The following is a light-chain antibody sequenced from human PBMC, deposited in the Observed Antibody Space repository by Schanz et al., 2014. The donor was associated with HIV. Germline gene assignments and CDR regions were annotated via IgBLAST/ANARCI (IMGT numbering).Light chain of an antibody. CDR2: DVT. CDR1: SSDIGGYKY. J-gene: IGLJ3*02. CDR3: CSYAGSSTLV. V-gene: IGLV2-14*03. Sequence: QSVLTQPASVSGSPGQSISISCTGSSSDIGGYKYVSWYQQHPDKAPKLVIFDVTNRPSGVSDRFSGSMSGNTASLTISGLQAEDEADYYCCSYAGSSTLVFGGGTKVTVL.